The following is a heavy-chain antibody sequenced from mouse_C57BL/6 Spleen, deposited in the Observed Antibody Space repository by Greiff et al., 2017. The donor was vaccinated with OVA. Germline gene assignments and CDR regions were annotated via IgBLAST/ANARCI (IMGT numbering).Heavy chain of an antibody. Sequence: LVESGAELVRPGTSVKMSCKASGYTFTNYWIGWAKQRPGHGLEWIGDIYPGGGYTNYNEKFKGKATLTADKSSSTAYMQFSSLTSEDSAIYYCARGVEYYGNYGGYYFDYWGQGTTLTVSS. CDR3: ARGVEYYGNYGGYYFDY. V-gene: IGHV1-63*01. CDR2: IYPGGGYT. J-gene: IGHJ2*01. D-gene: IGHD2-1*01. CDR1: GYTFTNYW.